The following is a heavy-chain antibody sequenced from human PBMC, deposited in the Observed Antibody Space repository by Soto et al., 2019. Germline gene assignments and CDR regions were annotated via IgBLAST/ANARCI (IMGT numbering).Heavy chain of an antibody. CDR1: GGSFSGYY. Sequence: SETLSLTCAVYGGSFSGYYWSWIRQPPGKGLEWIGEINHSGSTNYNPSLKSRVTISVDTSKNQFSLKLSSVTAADTAVYYCARGDYGGVMGYWGQGTQVTVSS. D-gene: IGHD3-16*01. J-gene: IGHJ4*02. CDR2: INHSGST. V-gene: IGHV4-34*01. CDR3: ARGDYGGVMGY.